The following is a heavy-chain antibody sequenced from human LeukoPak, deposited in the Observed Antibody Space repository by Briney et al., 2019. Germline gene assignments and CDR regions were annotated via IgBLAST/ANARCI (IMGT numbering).Heavy chain of an antibody. Sequence: SETLSLTCAVSGGSISSSNWWSWVRQPPGKGLEWIGEIYHSGSTNYNPSLKSRVTISVDTSKNQFSLKLSSVTAADTAVYYCARVAVMAPLYDAFDIWGQGTMVTVSS. D-gene: IGHD3-16*01. CDR3: ARVAVMAPLYDAFDI. CDR1: GGSISSSNW. V-gene: IGHV4-4*02. J-gene: IGHJ3*02. CDR2: IYHSGST.